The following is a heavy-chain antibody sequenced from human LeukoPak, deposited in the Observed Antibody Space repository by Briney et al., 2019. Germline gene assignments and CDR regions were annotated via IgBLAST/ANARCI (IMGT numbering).Heavy chain of an antibody. D-gene: IGHD6-6*01. CDR2: ISAYNGNT. Sequence: ASVKVSCKASGYTFTGYYIHWVRQAPGQRLEWMGWISAYNGNTDYAQKFQDRITMTTDTSTSTAYMELRSLRSDDTAVYYCARDDYSSSSEGDYWGQGTLVTVSS. CDR3: ARDDYSSSSEGDY. V-gene: IGHV1-18*04. CDR1: GYTFTGYY. J-gene: IGHJ4*02.